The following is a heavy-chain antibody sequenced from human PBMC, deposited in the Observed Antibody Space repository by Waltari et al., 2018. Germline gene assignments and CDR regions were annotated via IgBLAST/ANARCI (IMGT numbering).Heavy chain of an antibody. J-gene: IGHJ6*03. Sequence: QLQLQESGPGLATPSETLSLPCSVSGGPITTYNYCWGWIRQPPGQGLPWIATLYYSGSTNYNPSLKSRVTISVDTSKNQFFLRLTSVTAADTAVYYCAGFTYYLYYLDFWGKGTSVTISS. CDR3: AGFTYYLYYLDF. CDR1: GGPITTYNYC. V-gene: IGHV4-39*07. CDR2: LYYSGST.